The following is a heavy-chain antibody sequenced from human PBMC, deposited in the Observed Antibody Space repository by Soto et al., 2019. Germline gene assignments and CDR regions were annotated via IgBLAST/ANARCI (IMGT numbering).Heavy chain of an antibody. CDR1: GYTFTDYY. CDR2: INPNSGGT. J-gene: IGHJ6*02. Sequence: ASVKVSCKASGYTFTDYYMHWVRQAPGQGLEWMGWINPNSGGTKYAQKFQGRVTVTRDTSISTAYMELSRLRSDGTAAYYCARDRVVATIRGMDVWGQGTTVTVSS. V-gene: IGHV1-2*02. CDR3: ARDRVVATIRGMDV. D-gene: IGHD5-12*01.